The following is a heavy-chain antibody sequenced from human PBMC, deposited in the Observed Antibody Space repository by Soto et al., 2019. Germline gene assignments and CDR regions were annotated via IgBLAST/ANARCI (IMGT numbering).Heavy chain of an antibody. CDR2: IYYSGST. J-gene: IGHJ6*02. CDR3: ARDKWELPPGGFYYYYGMDV. Sequence: SEPLSLTCTVSGGSVSSGRYYWSWIRQPPGKGLEWIGYIYYSGSTNYNPSLKSRVTISVDTSKNQFSLKLSSVTAADTAVYYCARDKWELPPGGFYYYYGMDVWGQGTTVTVSS. CDR1: GGSVSSGRYY. D-gene: IGHD1-26*01. V-gene: IGHV4-61*01.